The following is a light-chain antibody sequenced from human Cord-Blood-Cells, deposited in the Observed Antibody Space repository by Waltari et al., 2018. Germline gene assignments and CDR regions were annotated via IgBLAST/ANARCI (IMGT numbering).Light chain of an antibody. V-gene: IGLV2-14*01. Sequence: QSALTQPASVSGSPGQSLTISCPGTSSDVGGYNYVSWYQQHPGKAPKLMIYDVSHRPSGVSNRFSGSKSGNTASLTISGLQAEDEADYYCSSYTSSSTGVFGGGTKLTVL. CDR3: SSYTSSSTGV. J-gene: IGLJ2*01. CDR1: SSDVGGYNY. CDR2: DVS.